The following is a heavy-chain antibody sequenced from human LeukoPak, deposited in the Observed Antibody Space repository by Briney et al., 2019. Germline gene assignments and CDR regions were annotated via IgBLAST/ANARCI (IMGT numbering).Heavy chain of an antibody. CDR2: MKGDGSEI. V-gene: IGHV3-7*01. Sequence: GGSLRLSCAASGFIFSTYWMMWARQAPGKGLEWVANMKGDGSEIHYVDSVKGRFTISRDNAKNSLYLQMNSLRPGDTAVYYCARPAYTAAYDLWGQGTMVTVSS. CDR1: GFIFSTYW. J-gene: IGHJ3*01. D-gene: IGHD3-16*01. CDR3: ARPAYTAAYDL.